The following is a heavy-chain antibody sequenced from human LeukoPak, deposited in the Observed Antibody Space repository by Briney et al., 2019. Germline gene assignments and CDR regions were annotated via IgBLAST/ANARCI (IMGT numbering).Heavy chain of an antibody. J-gene: IGHJ4*02. CDR3: ARHPQGVATTSDY. D-gene: IGHD5-12*01. CDR1: GVSISGSYYY. CDR2: IYYSGST. Sequence: SETLSLTCAVSGVSISGSYYYWGWIRQPPGKGLEWIGNIYYSGSTYYNPSLKSRVTISVDTSKNQFSLKLSSVTAADTAVYYCARHPQGVATTSDYWGQGTLVTVSS. V-gene: IGHV4-39*01.